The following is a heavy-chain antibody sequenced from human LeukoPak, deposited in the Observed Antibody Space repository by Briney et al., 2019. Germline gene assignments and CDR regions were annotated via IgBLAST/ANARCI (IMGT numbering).Heavy chain of an antibody. CDR2: IWYDGSEK. V-gene: IGHV3-33*01. J-gene: IGHJ1*01. CDR1: GFTFSSYG. CDR3: ARWSCEH. Sequence: GGSLRLSCAASGFTFSSYGMHWVRQAPGKGLEWVAVIWYDGSEKYYADSVKGRFTISRDNSKNTLFLQMNNLTAEDTAVYYCARWSCEHWGQGTLVTVSS.